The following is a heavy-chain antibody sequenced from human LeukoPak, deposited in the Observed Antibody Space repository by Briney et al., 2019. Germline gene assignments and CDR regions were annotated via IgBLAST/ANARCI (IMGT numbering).Heavy chain of an antibody. CDR3: ASSTADDAFDI. CDR2: IIPIFGTA. V-gene: IGHV1-69*06. CDR1: GGTFSSYA. D-gene: IGHD5-18*01. Sequence: VASVKVSCKASGGTFSSYAISWVRQAPGQGLEWMGRIIPIFGTANYAQKFQGRVPITADKSTSTAYMELSSLRSEDTAVYYCASSTADDAFDIWGQGTMVTVSS. J-gene: IGHJ3*02.